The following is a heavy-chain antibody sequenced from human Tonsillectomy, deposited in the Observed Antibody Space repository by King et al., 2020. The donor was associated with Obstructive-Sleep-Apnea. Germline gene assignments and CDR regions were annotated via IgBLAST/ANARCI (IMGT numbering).Heavy chain of an antibody. Sequence: EVQLVESGGGLVQPGGSLRLSCAASGFTFSSYWMSWVRQAPGKGLEWVAHIKQDGSEKYYVDSVKGRFTISRDNAKNSLYLQMNCLIADDTAVYYCSSGSLPFFDYWGQGTLVTVSS. CDR1: GFTFSSYW. J-gene: IGHJ4*02. V-gene: IGHV3-7*03. CDR3: SSGSLPFFDY. D-gene: IGHD3-10*01. CDR2: IKQDGSEK.